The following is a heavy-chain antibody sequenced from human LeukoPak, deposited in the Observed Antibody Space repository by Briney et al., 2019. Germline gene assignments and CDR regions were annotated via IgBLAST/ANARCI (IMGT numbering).Heavy chain of an antibody. V-gene: IGHV3-74*01. J-gene: IGHJ4*02. CDR2: INSDGSST. CDR3: ARTAVAGQFDY. D-gene: IGHD6-19*01. Sequence: GSLRLSCAASGFNSYSYSMSWVRQAPGKGLEWVSRINSDGSSTSYADSVKGRFTISRDNAKNTLYLQMNSLRAEDTAVYYCARTAVAGQFDYWGQGTLVTVSS. CDR1: GFNSYSYS.